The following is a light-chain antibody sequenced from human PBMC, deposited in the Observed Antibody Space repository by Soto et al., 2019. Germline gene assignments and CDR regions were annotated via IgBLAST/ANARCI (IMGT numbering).Light chain of an antibody. J-gene: IGKJ3*01. V-gene: IGKV3-15*01. CDR3: QQYNNWPT. CDR1: QSVSSN. Sequence: EIVMTQSPATLSVSPGERATLSCRASQSVSSNLAWYQQKPGQAPRLLIYGASTRATGIPARFSGSESGTEFTLTISSLQSEDFAVYYWQQYNNWPTFGPGTKVDIK. CDR2: GAS.